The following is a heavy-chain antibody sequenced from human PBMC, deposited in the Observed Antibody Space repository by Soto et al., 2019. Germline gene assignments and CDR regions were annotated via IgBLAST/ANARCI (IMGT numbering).Heavy chain of an antibody. D-gene: IGHD1-7*01. V-gene: IGHV1-18*01. CDR2: ISAYNGNT. CDR1: GYTFTSYG. Sequence: ASVKVSCKASGYTFTSYGISWVRQAPGQGLEWMGWISAYNGNTNYAQKLQGRVTMTTDTSTSTAYMELRSLRSDDTAVYYCARDPTGPGTGRPGDAFDIWGQGTMVTVSS. CDR3: ARDPTGPGTGRPGDAFDI. J-gene: IGHJ3*02.